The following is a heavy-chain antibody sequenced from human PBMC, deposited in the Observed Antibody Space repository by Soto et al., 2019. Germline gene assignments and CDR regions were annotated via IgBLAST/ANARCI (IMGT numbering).Heavy chain of an antibody. J-gene: IGHJ4*02. D-gene: IGHD3-3*01. CDR2: ISAYNGTT. CDR1: GYTFTSYG. V-gene: IGHV1-18*01. Sequence: ASVKVSCKASGYTFTSYGISWVRQAPGQGLEWMGWISAYNGTTNYAQKLQGRVTMTTDTSATTAYMELSSLRSEDTAVYYCAGVAYLDFWTGYYPTDYWGQGTLVTVSS. CDR3: AGVAYLDFWTGYYPTDY.